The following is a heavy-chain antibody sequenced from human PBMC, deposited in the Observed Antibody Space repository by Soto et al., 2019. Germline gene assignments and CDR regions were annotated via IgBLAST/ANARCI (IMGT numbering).Heavy chain of an antibody. V-gene: IGHV3-13*01. Sequence: EVQLVESGGGLVQPGGSLRLSCVASGFTFSIYDMHWVRQATGKGLEWVSAIGLAGETYYSGSVKGRFTISRENAKKSLYLQRNSLRVEDTAIYYCVREWVDTYRIHPPLGLAVWGQGTTVTVSS. CDR3: VREWVDTYRIHPPLGLAV. CDR2: IGLAGET. J-gene: IGHJ6*02. D-gene: IGHD1-26*01. CDR1: GFTFSIYD.